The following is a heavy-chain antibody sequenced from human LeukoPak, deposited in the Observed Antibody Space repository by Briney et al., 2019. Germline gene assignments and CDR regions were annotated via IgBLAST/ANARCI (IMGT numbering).Heavy chain of an antibody. CDR2: IKQDGSEK. J-gene: IGHJ4*02. CDR3: ASVVAHANDY. D-gene: IGHD2-15*01. V-gene: IGHV3-7*01. CDR1: RFTFSSYS. Sequence: GGSLRLSCAASRFTFSSYSMNWVRQAPGKGLEWVANIKQDGSEKYYVDSVKGRFTISRDNAKNSLYLQMNSLRAEDTAVYYCASVVAHANDYWGQGTLVTVSS.